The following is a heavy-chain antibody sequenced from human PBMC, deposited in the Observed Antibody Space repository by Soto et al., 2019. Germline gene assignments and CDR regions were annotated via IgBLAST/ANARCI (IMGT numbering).Heavy chain of an antibody. CDR2: IVVGSDNT. V-gene: IGHV1-58*02. Sequence: SVKVSCKTSGFTFTSSAIQWVRQARGQRLEWIGWIVVGSDNTNYAQKFQERVTITTDMSTNTAYMELSSLRSEDTAVYYCARLKGSGYHNWFDPWAQGTLVTVSS. J-gene: IGHJ5*02. D-gene: IGHD3-22*01. CDR3: ARLKGSGYHNWFDP. CDR1: GFTFTSSA.